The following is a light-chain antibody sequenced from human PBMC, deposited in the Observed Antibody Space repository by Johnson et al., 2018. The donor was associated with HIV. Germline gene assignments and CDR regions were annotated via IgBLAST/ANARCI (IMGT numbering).Light chain of an antibody. Sequence: QSVLTQPPSLSAAPGQTVTISCSGSSSNIGNNYVSWYQQLPGTAPKLLIYDNDKRPSGIPDRFSGYKSGTSATLGITGLPTGDEADYYCGTWDSTLSAGGVFGTGTKVTVL. CDR2: DND. CDR1: SSNIGNNY. J-gene: IGLJ1*01. CDR3: GTWDSTLSAGGV. V-gene: IGLV1-51*01.